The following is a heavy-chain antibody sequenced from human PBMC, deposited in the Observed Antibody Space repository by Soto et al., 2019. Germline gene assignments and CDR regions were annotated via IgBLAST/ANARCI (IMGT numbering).Heavy chain of an antibody. CDR2: IIPIFGTA. J-gene: IGHJ6*02. Sequence: QVQLVQSGAEGKKPGSSVKVSCKASGGTFSSYAISWVRQAPGHGLEWMGGIIPIFGTANYAQKFQGRVTITADESTSTAYMELSSLRSEDTAVYYCARDDVVVVAATPYYYYGMDVWGQGTTVTVSS. D-gene: IGHD2-15*01. CDR3: ARDDVVVVAATPYYYYGMDV. V-gene: IGHV1-69*01. CDR1: GGTFSSYA.